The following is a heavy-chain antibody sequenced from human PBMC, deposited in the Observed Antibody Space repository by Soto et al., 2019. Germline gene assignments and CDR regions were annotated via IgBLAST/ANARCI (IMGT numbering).Heavy chain of an antibody. D-gene: IGHD1-7*01. V-gene: IGHV3-48*02. CDR2: ISSSSSTI. CDR1: GFTFSSYS. CDR3: ARDRMLELLDYYYGMDF. Sequence: LRLSCAASGFTFSSYSMNWVRRAPGKGLEWVSYISSSSSTIYYADSVKGRFTISRDNAKNSLYLQMNSLRDEDTAVYYCARDRMLELLDYYYGMDFWGQGTTVTVSS. J-gene: IGHJ6*02.